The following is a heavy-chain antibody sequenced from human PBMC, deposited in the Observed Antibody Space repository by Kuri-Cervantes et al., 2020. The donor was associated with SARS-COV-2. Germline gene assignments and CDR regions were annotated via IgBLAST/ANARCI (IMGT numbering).Heavy chain of an antibody. D-gene: IGHD1-14*01. CDR3: ATPHPDEPDYYYGMDV. V-gene: IGHV1-24*01. CDR2: FDPEDGET. Sequence: ASVKVSCKVSGYTLTELSMHWVRQAPGKGLEWMGGFDPEDGETIYAQKFQGRVTMTEDTSTDTAYMELSSLRSEDTAVYYCATPHPDEPDYYYGMDVWGKGTTVTVSS. J-gene: IGHJ6*04. CDR1: GYTLTELS.